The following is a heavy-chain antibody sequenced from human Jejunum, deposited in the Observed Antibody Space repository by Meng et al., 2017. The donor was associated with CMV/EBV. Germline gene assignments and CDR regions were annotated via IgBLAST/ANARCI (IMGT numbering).Heavy chain of an antibody. J-gene: IGHJ6*02. D-gene: IGHD5/OR15-5a*01. CDR3: AKEGSVYYSGLDV. Sequence: SGFHFKSAGMHRVRQAPGKGLEWVELLWYDGSYKYYGDSVTDRFTNSRDNSKNTLYLDLDSLRAEDTAIYYCAKEGSVYYSGLDVWGQGTTVTVSS. CDR1: GFHFKSAG. CDR2: LWYDGSYK. V-gene: IGHV3-33*06.